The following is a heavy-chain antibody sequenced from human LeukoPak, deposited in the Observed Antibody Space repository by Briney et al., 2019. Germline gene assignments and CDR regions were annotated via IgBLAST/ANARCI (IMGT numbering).Heavy chain of an antibody. J-gene: IGHJ4*02. Sequence: PSETLSLTCAVYGGSFSGYYWSWIRQPPGKGLEWIGEINHSGSTNYNPSLKSRVTISVDTSKNQFSLKLSSVTAADTAVYYCARGSIQLWSLGVWGQGTLVTVSS. V-gene: IGHV4-34*01. CDR2: INHSGST. CDR3: ARGSIQLWSLGV. D-gene: IGHD5-18*01. CDR1: GGSFSGYY.